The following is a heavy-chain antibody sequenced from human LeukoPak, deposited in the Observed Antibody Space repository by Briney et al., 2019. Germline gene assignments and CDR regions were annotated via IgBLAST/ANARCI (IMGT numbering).Heavy chain of an antibody. CDR2: ISYDGSHK. CDR1: GITFRSYG. CDR3: ASEGCSGGSCYFDY. J-gene: IGHJ4*02. Sequence: PGRSLRLSCAASGITFRSYGMHWVRQAPGKGLEWVAVISYDGSHKYYADSVKGRFTISRDNSKNTLYLQMNSLRAEDTAVYYCASEGCSGGSCYFDYWGQGTLVTVSS. D-gene: IGHD2-15*01. V-gene: IGHV3-30*03.